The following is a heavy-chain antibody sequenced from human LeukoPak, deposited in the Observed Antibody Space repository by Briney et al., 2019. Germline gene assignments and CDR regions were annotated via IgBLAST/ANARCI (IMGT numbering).Heavy chain of an antibody. V-gene: IGHV3-73*01. CDR3: TRHTPGGYYYYYYYMDV. CDR1: GFTFSGSA. D-gene: IGHD1-1*01. J-gene: IGHJ6*03. Sequence: GGSLSHACAASGFTFSGSAMHWVREASGKGLEWVGCIRSKANSYATAYAASVKGRFAISRDDSKNTAYLQMNSLKTEDTAVYYCTRHTPGGYYYYYYYMDVWGKGTTVTVSS. CDR2: IRSKANSYAT.